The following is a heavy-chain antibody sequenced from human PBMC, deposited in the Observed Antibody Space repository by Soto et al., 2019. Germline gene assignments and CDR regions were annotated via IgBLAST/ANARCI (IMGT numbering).Heavy chain of an antibody. D-gene: IGHD3-22*01. CDR1: GGSISSGGYY. V-gene: IGHV4-31*03. J-gene: IGHJ4*02. Sequence: QVQRQESGPGLVKPSQTLSLTCTVSGGSISSGGYYASWIRHHPGKGLERIGYIYYSGSTYYNPSRKSRVTRSVDTSKNQFSLKLSSVTAADTAVYYCARGLDYYDSSGYLSWGQGTLVTVSS. CDR2: IYYSGST. CDR3: ARGLDYYDSSGYLS.